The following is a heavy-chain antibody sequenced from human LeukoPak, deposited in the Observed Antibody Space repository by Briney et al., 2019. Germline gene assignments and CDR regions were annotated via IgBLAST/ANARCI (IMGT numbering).Heavy chain of an antibody. CDR3: ARVDYGDYGSAFGI. V-gene: IGHV3-53*01. CDR1: GLTVSSNS. Sequence: GGSLRLSCAASGLTVSSNSMTWVRQAPGRGLEWVSVIFGGGTTNFADSVKGRFTISRDNSKNTLYLQMNSLRVEDTAVYYCARVDYGDYGSAFGIWGQGTMVTVSS. CDR2: IFGGGTT. D-gene: IGHD4-17*01. J-gene: IGHJ3*02.